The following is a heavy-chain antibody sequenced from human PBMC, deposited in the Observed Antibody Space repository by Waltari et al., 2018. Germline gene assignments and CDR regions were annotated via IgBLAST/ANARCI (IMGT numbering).Heavy chain of an antibody. Sequence: QVQLVQSGAEMKKRGASVKVSCEASGYTCTGYFIHWVRQAPGQGLEWMGRFNPNGGGTNYAQNFQGRVTLTRDKSINTAYMDLSRLTSDDTGMYYCATWRENAFDVWGQGTMVTVST. J-gene: IGHJ3*01. V-gene: IGHV1-2*05. CDR2: FNPNGGGT. D-gene: IGHD1-1*01. CDR3: ATWRENAFDV. CDR1: GYTCTGYF.